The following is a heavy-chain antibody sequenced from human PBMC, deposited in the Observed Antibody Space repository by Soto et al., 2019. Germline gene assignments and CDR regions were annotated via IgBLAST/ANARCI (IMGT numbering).Heavy chain of an antibody. Sequence: ASVKVSCKASGYTFTSYAMHWVRQAPGQRLEWMGWINAGNGNTKYSQKFQGRVTITRDTSASTAYMELSSLRSEDTAVYYCARDMGFGFSDYGGHGTLVPVSS. D-gene: IGHD3-10*01. CDR1: GYTFTSYA. V-gene: IGHV1-3*01. CDR3: ARDMGFGFSDY. J-gene: IGHJ4*01. CDR2: INAGNGNT.